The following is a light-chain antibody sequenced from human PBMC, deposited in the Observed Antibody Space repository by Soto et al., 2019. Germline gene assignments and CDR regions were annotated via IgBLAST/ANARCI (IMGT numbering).Light chain of an antibody. Sequence: QSALTQPASVSGSPGQSITISCTGTNSDVGSYNFVSWYQHHPGKAPKLMIYEGSKRPSGVSNRFSGSKSGNTASLTISGLQAEDEADYYCCSYAGSSTWVFGGGTKVTVL. J-gene: IGLJ3*02. CDR1: NSDVGSYNF. CDR2: EGS. V-gene: IGLV2-23*01. CDR3: CSYAGSSTWV.